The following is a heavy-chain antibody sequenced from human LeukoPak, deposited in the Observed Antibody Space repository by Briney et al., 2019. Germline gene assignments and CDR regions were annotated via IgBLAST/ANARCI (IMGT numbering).Heavy chain of an antibody. CDR2: INPNSGGT. CDR1: GYTFTSYG. V-gene: IGHV1-2*04. D-gene: IGHD3-22*01. J-gene: IGHJ4*02. CDR3: ARGGPYYDSSRANDLNY. Sequence: ASVKVSCKASGYTFTSYGISWVRQAPGQGLEWMGWINPNSGGTNYAQKFQGWVTMTRDTSISTAYMEMSRLTSDDTAVFYCARGGPYYDSSRANDLNYWGQGTLVTVSS.